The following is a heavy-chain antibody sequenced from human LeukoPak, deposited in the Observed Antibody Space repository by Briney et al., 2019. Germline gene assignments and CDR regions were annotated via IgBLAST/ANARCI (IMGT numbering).Heavy chain of an antibody. J-gene: IGHJ5*02. Sequence: PSETLSLTCAVYGGSFSGYYWSWIRQPPGKGLEWIGEINHSGSTNYNPSLKSRVTISVDTSKNQFSLKLSSVTAADTAVYYCARALSAYSSSWYRPPNWFDPWGQGTLATVSS. CDR1: GGSFSGYY. CDR2: INHSGST. D-gene: IGHD6-13*01. CDR3: ARALSAYSSSWYRPPNWFDP. V-gene: IGHV4-34*01.